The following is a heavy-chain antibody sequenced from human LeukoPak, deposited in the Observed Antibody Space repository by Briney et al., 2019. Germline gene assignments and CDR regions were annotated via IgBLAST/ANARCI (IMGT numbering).Heavy chain of an antibody. CDR1: GFTFSSYG. V-gene: IGHV3-30*02. D-gene: IGHD2-2*01. Sequence: GGSLRLSCAASGFTFSSYGMHWVRQAPGKGLEWVAFIRYDGSNKYYADSVKGRFTISRDNSKNTLYLQMNSLRAEDTAVYYCAKGYCSSTSCPRGASWRFDPWGQGTLVTVSS. J-gene: IGHJ5*02. CDR2: IRYDGSNK. CDR3: AKGYCSSTSCPRGASWRFDP.